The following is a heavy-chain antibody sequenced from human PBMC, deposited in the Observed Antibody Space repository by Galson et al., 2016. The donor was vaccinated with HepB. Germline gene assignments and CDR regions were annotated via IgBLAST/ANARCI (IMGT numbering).Heavy chain of an antibody. CDR3: ARGRRGGPAYDILTGYSDDPNWYFDL. V-gene: IGHV1-2*04. CDR1: GYTFTGYH. J-gene: IGHJ2*01. CDR2: INPNSGGT. Sequence: SVKVSCKASGYTFTGYHIHWVRQAPGQGLEWMGWINPNSGGTNYAQKFQGWVTMTRDTSISTAYMELNRLRSDDTAVYYCARGRRGGPAYDILTGYSDDPNWYFDLWGRGTLVTVSS. D-gene: IGHD3-9*01.